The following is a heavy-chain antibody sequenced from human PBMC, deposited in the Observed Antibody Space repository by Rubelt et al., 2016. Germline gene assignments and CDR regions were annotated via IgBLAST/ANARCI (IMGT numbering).Heavy chain of an antibody. CDR2: INPNSGGT. V-gene: IGHV1-2*04. J-gene: IGHJ4*02. Sequence: QVQLVQSGAEVKKPGSSVKVSCKASGGTFSSYAISWVRQAPGQGLEWMGWINPNSGGTNYAQKFQGWVTRTRDTAISTAYMELSRLRSDDTAVYYCARGYRDYGDPFDYWGQGTLVIVSS. CDR3: ARGYRDYGDPFDY. D-gene: IGHD4-17*01. CDR1: GGTFSSYA.